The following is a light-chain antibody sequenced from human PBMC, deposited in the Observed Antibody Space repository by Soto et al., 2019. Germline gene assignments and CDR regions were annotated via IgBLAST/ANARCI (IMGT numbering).Light chain of an antibody. CDR2: DAS. Sequence: DIPMTQSPSTLSASVGARVTITCRASQSISSWLAWYQQKPGKAPKLLIYDASRLESGVPSRFSCSVSGTVFTLTISSLQPDDFATYYCQQYYSYRTFGRGTKVEIK. CDR3: QQYYSYRT. V-gene: IGKV1-5*01. J-gene: IGKJ1*01. CDR1: QSISSW.